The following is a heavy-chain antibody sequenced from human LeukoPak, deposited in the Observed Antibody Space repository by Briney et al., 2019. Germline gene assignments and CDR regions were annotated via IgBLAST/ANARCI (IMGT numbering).Heavy chain of an antibody. V-gene: IGHV4-59*01. Sequence: SETLSLTCTVSGGSISSYYWSWIRQPPGKGLEWIGYIYYSGSTNYNPSLKSRVTISVDTSKNQFSLKLSSVTAADTAVYYCARDRIRSGWDTFGYWGQGTLVTVSS. CDR2: IYYSGST. J-gene: IGHJ4*02. CDR1: GGSISSYY. CDR3: ARDRIRSGWDTFGY. D-gene: IGHD6-19*01.